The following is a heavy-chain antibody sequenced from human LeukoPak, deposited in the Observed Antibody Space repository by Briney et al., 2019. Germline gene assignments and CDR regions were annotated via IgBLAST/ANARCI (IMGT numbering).Heavy chain of an antibody. D-gene: IGHD3-16*01. V-gene: IGHV3-33*01. CDR3: ARCLGLPSCSDCFDV. CDR1: GFTFSSFG. J-gene: IGHJ3*01. Sequence: PGGCLRLSCAASGFTFSSFGMHWVRQPPGKGLEWVAVICYVVSNIYYAVSVKRRFTISRDNSKNTLYFQMNSLRAEDTAVYFCARCLGLPSCSDCFDVWGRGALVTVSS. CDR2: ICYVVSNI.